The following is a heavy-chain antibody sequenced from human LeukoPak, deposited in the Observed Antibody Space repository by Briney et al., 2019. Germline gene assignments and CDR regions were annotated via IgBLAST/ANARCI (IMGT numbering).Heavy chain of an antibody. J-gene: IGHJ6*03. CDR2: IRYDGSKK. Sequence: GGSLRLSCAASGFTFSSYGMHWVRQAPDKGLEWAAFIRYDGSKKYYADSVKGRFTISRDNSKNTLYLQMNSLRAEDTAVYYCARDRGIVGTTGYYYMDVWGKGTTVTVSS. D-gene: IGHD1-26*01. CDR3: ARDRGIVGTTGYYYMDV. CDR1: GFTFSSYG. V-gene: IGHV3-30*02.